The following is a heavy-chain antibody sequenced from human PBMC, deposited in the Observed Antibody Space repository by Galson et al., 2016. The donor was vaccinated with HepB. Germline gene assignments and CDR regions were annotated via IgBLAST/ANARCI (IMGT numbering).Heavy chain of an antibody. CDR3: ARLMSRAYSYGIFDP. CDR2: IYYSGST. D-gene: IGHD5-18*01. J-gene: IGHJ5*02. V-gene: IGHV4-31*03. Sequence: TLSLTCTVSGGSISSGGYYWSWIRQHPGKGLEWIGYIYYSGSTYYNPSLRSRVTISVDTSRNQFSLKLNSVTAADTAVYYCARLMSRAYSYGIFDPWGQRSLVTVAS. CDR1: GGSISSGGYY.